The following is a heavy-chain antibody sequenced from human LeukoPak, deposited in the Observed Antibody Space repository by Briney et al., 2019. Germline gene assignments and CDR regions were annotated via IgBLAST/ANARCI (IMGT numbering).Heavy chain of an antibody. CDR2: IYSGGST. V-gene: IGHV3-66*01. Sequence: PGGSLRLSCAASGFTVSSNYMSWVRQAPGKGLEWVSVIYSGGSTYYADSVKGRFTISRDNSKNTPYLQMNSLRAEDTAVYYCARGIGYGSGNPIYGMDVWGQGTTVTVSS. CDR3: ARGIGYGSGNPIYGMDV. J-gene: IGHJ6*02. CDR1: GFTVSSNY. D-gene: IGHD3-10*01.